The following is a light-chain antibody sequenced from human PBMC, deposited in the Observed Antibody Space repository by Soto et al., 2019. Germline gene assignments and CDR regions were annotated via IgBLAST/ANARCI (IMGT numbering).Light chain of an antibody. J-gene: IGKJ2*01. CDR2: GAS. CDR1: QSGSSSSY. Sequence: ENALKQSPGTMSLSPGERGTLSCRASQSGSSSSYLAWYQQKPGQAPRLLIYGASSRATGIPDRFSGSGSGTDFTLTISRLEPEDFAVYYCHQYGSSPSYTFGQGTKLEIK. CDR3: HQYGSSPSYT. V-gene: IGKV3-20*01.